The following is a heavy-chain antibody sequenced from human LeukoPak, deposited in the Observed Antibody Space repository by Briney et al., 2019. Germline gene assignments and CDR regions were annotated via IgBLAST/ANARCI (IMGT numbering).Heavy chain of an antibody. J-gene: IGHJ5*02. CDR3: AKDRSSSWNNWFDP. CDR1: GFTFSNYA. V-gene: IGHV3-23*01. Sequence: PGGSLRLSCSASGFTFSNYAMTWVRQAPGKGLEWVSTIGGSGGSTYYADSVKGRFTISRDNSKNTLYLQMNSLRAEDTAVYYCAKDRSSSWNNWFDPWGQGTLVTVSS. CDR2: IGGSGGST. D-gene: IGHD6-13*01.